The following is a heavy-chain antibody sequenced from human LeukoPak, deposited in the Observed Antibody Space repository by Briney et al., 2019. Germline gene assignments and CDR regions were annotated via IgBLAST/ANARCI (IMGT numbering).Heavy chain of an antibody. CDR2: IYYSGST. V-gene: IGHV4-39*01. D-gene: IGHD6-19*01. Sequence: SETLSLTCTVSGGSISSSSYYWGWIRQPPGKGLEWIGSIYYSGSTYYNPSLKSRVTISVDTSKNQFSLKLSSVTAADTAVYYCAIKRSGWYRRESIKTNWFDPWGQGTLVTVSS. J-gene: IGHJ5*02. CDR1: GGSISSSSYY. CDR3: AIKRSGWYRRESIKTNWFDP.